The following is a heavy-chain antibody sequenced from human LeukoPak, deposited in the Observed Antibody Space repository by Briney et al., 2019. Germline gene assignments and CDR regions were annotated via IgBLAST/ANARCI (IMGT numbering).Heavy chain of an antibody. CDR1: GGSFSGYS. CDR3: ARGPIYYYDSSGYSGFDP. V-gene: IGHV4-34*01. Sequence: PSETLSLTCAVYGGSFSGYSWSWIRQPPGKGLEWIGEINHSGSTNYNPSLKSRVTISVDTSKNQFSLKLSSVTAADTAVYYCARGPIYYYDSSGYSGFDPWGQGTLVTVSS. CDR2: INHSGST. D-gene: IGHD3-22*01. J-gene: IGHJ5*02.